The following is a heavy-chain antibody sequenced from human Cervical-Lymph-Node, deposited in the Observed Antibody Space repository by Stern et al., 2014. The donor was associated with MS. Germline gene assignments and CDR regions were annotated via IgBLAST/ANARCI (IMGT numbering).Heavy chain of an antibody. CDR1: GYTFSSYY. D-gene: IGHD1-14*01. V-gene: IGHV1-46*01. CDR3: ARDVGGVAGTVLDS. CDR2: INPSGAIT. Sequence: QVQLVHSGAEVKKPGASVKVSCKAFGYTFSSYYFHWVRQAPGQGLEWVGVINPSGAITAYARNFQGRVTMTRDTSTRTVYMELSSLRSNDTALYYCARDVGGVAGTVLDSWGQGTLVTVSS. J-gene: IGHJ5*01.